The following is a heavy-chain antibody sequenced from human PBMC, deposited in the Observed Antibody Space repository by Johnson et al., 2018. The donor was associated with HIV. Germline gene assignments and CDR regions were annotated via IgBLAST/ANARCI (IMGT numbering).Heavy chain of an antibody. CDR1: GFSISSNY. Sequence: VQLVESGGGLVKPGGSLRLSCAASGFSISSNYMSWVRQPPGKGLEWVSVFYSGSNTYYADSVKGRFTISRDNSKNTLYLQMNSLRAEDTAVYYCVTLVVAPPFDIWGQGTMVTVSS. V-gene: IGHV3-66*01. J-gene: IGHJ3*02. D-gene: IGHD2-15*01. CDR3: VTLVVAPPFDI. CDR2: FYSGSNT.